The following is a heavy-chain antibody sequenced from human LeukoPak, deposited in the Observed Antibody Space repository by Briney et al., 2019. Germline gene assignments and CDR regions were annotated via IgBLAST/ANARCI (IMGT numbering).Heavy chain of an antibody. CDR1: GGSISNYY. V-gene: IGHV4-59*12. D-gene: IGHD4-23*01. CDR3: ARETHGGNSGAFDI. Sequence: PSETLSLTCTVSGGSISNYYWTWIRQPPGKGLEWIGYIYYSGSSGSNNYNPSLKSRVTISVDTSKNQFSLKLSSVTAADTAVYYCARETHGGNSGAFDIWGQGTMVTVSS. CDR2: IYYSGSSGSN. J-gene: IGHJ3*02.